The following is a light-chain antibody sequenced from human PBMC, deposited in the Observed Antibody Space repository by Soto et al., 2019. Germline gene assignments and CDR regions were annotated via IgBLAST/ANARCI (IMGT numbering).Light chain of an antibody. V-gene: IGLV2-14*01. CDR1: SSDVGGYNY. Sequence: QCALTQPASVSGSPGQSITISCTGTSSDVGGYNYVSWYQQHPGKAPKLMIYDVSNRPSGVSNRFSGSKSGNTASLTISGLQAEDEADYYCSSYTSSSTRVFGTGTK. CDR2: DVS. J-gene: IGLJ1*01. CDR3: SSYTSSSTRV.